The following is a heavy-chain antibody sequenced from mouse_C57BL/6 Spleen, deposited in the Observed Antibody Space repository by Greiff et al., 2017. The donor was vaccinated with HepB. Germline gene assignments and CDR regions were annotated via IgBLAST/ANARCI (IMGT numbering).Heavy chain of an antibody. CDR1: GFNIKDYY. V-gene: IGHV14-1*01. Sequence: VQLQQSGAELVRPGASVKLSCTASGFNIKDYYMHWVKQRPEQGLEWIGRIDPEDGDTEYASKFQGKATMTADTTSNTAYLQLSSLTSEDTAVYYCTTGGSSDYFDYWGQGTTLTVSS. CDR3: TTGGSSDYFDY. D-gene: IGHD3-1*01. CDR2: IDPEDGDT. J-gene: IGHJ2*01.